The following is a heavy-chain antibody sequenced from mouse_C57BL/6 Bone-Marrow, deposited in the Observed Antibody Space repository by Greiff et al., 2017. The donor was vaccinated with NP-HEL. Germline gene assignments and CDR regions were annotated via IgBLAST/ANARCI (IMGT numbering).Heavy chain of an antibody. D-gene: IGHD1-1*01. CDR3: ARDTTYYGSRYSWYFDV. CDR1: GFTFSSYA. Sequence: EVMLVESGGGLVKPGGSLKLSCAASGFTFSSYAMSWVRQTPEKRLEWVATISDGGSYTYYPDNVKGRFTISRDNAKNNLYLQMSHLKSEDTAMYYCARDTTYYGSRYSWYFDVWGTGTTVTVSS. J-gene: IGHJ1*03. CDR2: ISDGGSYT. V-gene: IGHV5-4*01.